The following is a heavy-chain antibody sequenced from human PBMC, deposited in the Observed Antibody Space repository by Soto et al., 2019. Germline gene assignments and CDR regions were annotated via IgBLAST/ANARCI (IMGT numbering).Heavy chain of an antibody. J-gene: IGHJ3*02. V-gene: IGHV3-9*01. Sequence: EXQLVESGGGLVQPGRXLXXXXAXXGFXXDDXAMYXXXXAXGXXXXXXXGISWNSVSSGYADSVRGRFTISRDSAXSSLYLXXXXXXVEDTAIYYCVKDSGGWFPRDDNRFDIWGQGLMVTVXS. CDR1: GFXXDDXA. D-gene: IGHD6-19*01. CDR2: ISWNSVSS. CDR3: VKDSGGWFPRDDNRFDI.